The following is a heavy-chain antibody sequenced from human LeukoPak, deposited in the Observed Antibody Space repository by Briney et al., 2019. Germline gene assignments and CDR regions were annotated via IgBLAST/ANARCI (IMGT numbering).Heavy chain of an antibody. D-gene: IGHD3-22*01. Sequence: GGSLRLSCAASGFTFSSYAMHWVRQAPGKGLEWVAVISYDGSNKYYADSVKGRLTISRDNSKNTLYLQMNSLRAEDTAVYYCAKDPYDSSGYYYRLGGVDYWGQGTLVTVSS. CDR1: GFTFSSYA. CDR2: ISYDGSNK. CDR3: AKDPYDSSGYYYRLGGVDY. V-gene: IGHV3-30*04. J-gene: IGHJ4*02.